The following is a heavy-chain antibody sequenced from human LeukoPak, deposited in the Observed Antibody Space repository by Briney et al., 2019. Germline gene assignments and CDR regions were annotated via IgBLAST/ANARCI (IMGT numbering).Heavy chain of an antibody. J-gene: IGHJ5*02. CDR1: GGSISSYY. V-gene: IGHV4-59*08. CDR3: ARHGRIAVALDWFDP. CDR2: IYYSGST. D-gene: IGHD6-19*01. Sequence: SETLSLTCTVSGGSISSYYWSWIRQPPGKGLEWIGYIYYSGSTNYNPSLKSRVTISVDTSKNQFSLKLSSVTAADTAVYYCARHGRIAVALDWFDPWGQGTLVTVSS.